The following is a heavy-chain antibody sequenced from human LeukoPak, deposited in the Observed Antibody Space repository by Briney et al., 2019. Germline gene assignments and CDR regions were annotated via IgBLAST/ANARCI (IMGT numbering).Heavy chain of an antibody. Sequence: GGSLRFSCAASGFTVSSNYMSWVRQAPGKGLEWVSVIYSGGSTYYADSVKGRFTISRDNSKNTLYLQMNSLRAEDTAVYYCAVHIVAAFDYWGQGTLVTVSS. CDR2: IYSGGST. D-gene: IGHD6-13*01. CDR1: GFTVSSNY. CDR3: AVHIVAAFDY. V-gene: IGHV3-53*01. J-gene: IGHJ4*02.